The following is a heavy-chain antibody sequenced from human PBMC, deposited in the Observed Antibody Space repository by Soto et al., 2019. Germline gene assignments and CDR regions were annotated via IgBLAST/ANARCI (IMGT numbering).Heavy chain of an antibody. CDR2: IIPIFGTA. CDR3: ARGRNSSGLYPYYYYGMDV. CDR1: GGTFSSYA. V-gene: IGHV1-69*13. J-gene: IGHJ6*02. Sequence: SVKVSCKASGGTFSSYAISWVLQAPGQGLEWMGGIIPIFGTANYAQKFQGRVTITADESTSTAYMELSSLRSEDTAVYYCARGRNSSGLYPYYYYGMDVWGQGTTVTVSS. D-gene: IGHD6-19*01.